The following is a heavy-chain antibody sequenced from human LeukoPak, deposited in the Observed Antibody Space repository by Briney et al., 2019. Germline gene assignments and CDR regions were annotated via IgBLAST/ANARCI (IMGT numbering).Heavy chain of an antibody. Sequence: PGGSLRLSCAASGFTFSSYWMSWVRPAPGKGLEWVANIKPKGSEKKYVDSVKGRLTLSRDKAKNALYLQMNRLRAEDTAVYYCARDRLDSEFDYWGQGTLVTVSS. CDR2: IKPKGSEK. V-gene: IGHV3-7*03. D-gene: IGHD2-2*03. CDR3: ARDRLDSEFDY. CDR1: GFTFSSYW. J-gene: IGHJ4*02.